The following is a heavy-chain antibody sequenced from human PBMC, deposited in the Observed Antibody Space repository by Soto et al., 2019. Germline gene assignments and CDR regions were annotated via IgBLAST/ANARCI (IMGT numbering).Heavy chain of an antibody. CDR1: GFTFSSYG. V-gene: IGHV3-30*03. CDR3: APSFGAFDY. D-gene: IGHD3-10*01. CDR2: ISYDGSNK. Sequence: QVQLVESGGGVVQPGRSLRLSCAASGFTFSSYGMHWVRQAPGKGLEWVAVISYDGSNKYYADSVKGRFTIYRDNSKNTLYLQMNSLSAEDTAAYYCAPSFGAFDYWGQGTLVTVSS. J-gene: IGHJ4*02.